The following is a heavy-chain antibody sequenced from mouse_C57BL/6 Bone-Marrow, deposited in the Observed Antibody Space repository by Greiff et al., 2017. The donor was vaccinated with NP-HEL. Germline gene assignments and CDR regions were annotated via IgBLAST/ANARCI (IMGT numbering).Heavy chain of an antibody. CDR1: GYTFTTYW. Sequence: QVQLQQPGAELVKPGASVKMSCKASGYTFTTYWITWVKQRPGQGLEWIGDIYPGSGSTNYNEKFKSKATLTVDTSSSTAYMQLSSLTSEDSAVYYCAREMVTTSYYFDYWGQGTTLTVSS. J-gene: IGHJ2*01. CDR2: IYPGSGST. D-gene: IGHD2-3*01. CDR3: AREMVTTSYYFDY. V-gene: IGHV1-55*01.